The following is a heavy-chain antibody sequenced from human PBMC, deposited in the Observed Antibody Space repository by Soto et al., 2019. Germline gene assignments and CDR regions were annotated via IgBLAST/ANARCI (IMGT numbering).Heavy chain of an antibody. J-gene: IGHJ4*02. V-gene: IGHV1-58*01. Sequence: SVKVSCKASGFTFTSSAVQWVRQARGQRLEWIGWIVVGSGNTNYAQKFQERVTITRDMSTSTAYMELSSLRSEDTAVFYCAADTYCDSSGYYIFDYWGQGTLVTVSS. CDR1: GFTFTSSA. CDR3: AADTYCDSSGYYIFDY. CDR2: IVVGSGNT. D-gene: IGHD3-22*01.